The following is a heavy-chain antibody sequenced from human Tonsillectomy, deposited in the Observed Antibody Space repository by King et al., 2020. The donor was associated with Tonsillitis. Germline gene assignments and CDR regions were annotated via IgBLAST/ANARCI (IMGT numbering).Heavy chain of an antibody. J-gene: IGHJ4*02. Sequence: VQLVEYGGGLVQPGGSLRLSCAASGFTFSNYEMNWVRQAPGKGLEWVSYISSSGSTIYYADSVKGRFTISRDNAKNSLYLQMNSLGAEDTAVYYCARDRGGVQLWSHGYFDYWGQGTLVTVSS. CDR1: GFTFSNYE. V-gene: IGHV3-48*03. D-gene: IGHD5-18*01. CDR3: ARDRGGVQLWSHGYFDY. CDR2: ISSSGSTI.